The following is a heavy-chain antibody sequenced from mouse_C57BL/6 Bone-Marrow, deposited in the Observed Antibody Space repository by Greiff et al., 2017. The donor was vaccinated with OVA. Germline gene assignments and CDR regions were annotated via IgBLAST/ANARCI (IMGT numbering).Heavy chain of an antibody. CDR1: GFTFSSYG. CDR2: ISSGGSYT. Sequence: EVQRVESGGDLVKPGGSLKLSCAASGFTFSSYGMSWVRQTPDKRLEWVATISSGGSYTYYPDSVKGRFTISRDNAKNTLYLQMSSLKSEDTAMYYCARRDWFAYWGQGTLVTVSA. V-gene: IGHV5-6*01. CDR3: ARRDWFAY. J-gene: IGHJ3*01.